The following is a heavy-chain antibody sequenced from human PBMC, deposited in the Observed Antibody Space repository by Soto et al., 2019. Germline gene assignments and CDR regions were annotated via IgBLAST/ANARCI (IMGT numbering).Heavy chain of an antibody. CDR1: GYTFTSYA. Sequence: QVQLVQSGAEVKKPGASVKVSCKASGYTFTSYAMHWVRQAPGQRLEWMGWINAGNGNTKYSQKFQGRVTITRDTSASTAYMELSSLRSEDTAVYYCARDFGKVQVPAPSEDYYGMDVWGQGTTVTVSS. J-gene: IGHJ6*02. CDR2: INAGNGNT. CDR3: ARDFGKVQVPAPSEDYYGMDV. D-gene: IGHD2-2*01. V-gene: IGHV1-3*01.